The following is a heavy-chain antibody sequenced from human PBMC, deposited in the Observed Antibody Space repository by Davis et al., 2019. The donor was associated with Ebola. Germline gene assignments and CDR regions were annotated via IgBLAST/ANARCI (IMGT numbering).Heavy chain of an antibody. CDR3: ASLRRTITGMDDGFDI. D-gene: IGHD1-1*01. CDR2: IYPDDSDT. J-gene: IGHJ3*02. V-gene: IGHV5-51*01. Sequence: GESLKISCMGSGYSFASYWIGWVRQVPGKGLEWVGVIYPDDSDTRYSPSFQGQVTISADKSITTAYLQWSSLKASDTAMYYCASLRRTITGMDDGFDIWGQGTMVTVSS. CDR1: GYSFASYW.